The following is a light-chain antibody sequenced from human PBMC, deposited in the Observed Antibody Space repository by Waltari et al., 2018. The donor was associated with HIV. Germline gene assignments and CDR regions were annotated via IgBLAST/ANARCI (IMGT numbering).Light chain of an antibody. J-gene: IGLJ2*01. CDR3: SSYTSSSLVV. V-gene: IGLV2-14*01. CDR2: EVS. CDR1: SSDVGGYNY. Sequence: QSALTQPASVSGSPGQSITISCTGTSSDVGGYNYVSWYQQHPGKAPKLMIYEVSNRPSGVSNRFSGSQSGNTASLTISGLQAEDEADYYCSSYTSSSLVVFGGGTKLTVL.